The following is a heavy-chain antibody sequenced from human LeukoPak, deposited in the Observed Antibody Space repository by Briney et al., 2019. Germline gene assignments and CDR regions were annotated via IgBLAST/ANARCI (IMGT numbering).Heavy chain of an antibody. D-gene: IGHD3-22*01. J-gene: IGHJ4*02. CDR2: IYYSGST. CDR1: GGSISSGDYY. V-gene: IGHV4-30-4*01. CDR3: ARVPYYYDGIDY. Sequence: PSETLSLTCTVSGGSISSGDYYWSWIRQPPGKGLEWIGYIYYSGSTYYNPSLKSRVTISVDTSKNQFSLKLSSVTAADTAVYYCARVPYYYDGIDYWGQGTLVTVSS.